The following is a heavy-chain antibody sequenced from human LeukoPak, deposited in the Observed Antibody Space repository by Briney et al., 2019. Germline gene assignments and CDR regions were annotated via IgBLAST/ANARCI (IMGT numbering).Heavy chain of an antibody. J-gene: IGHJ3*02. CDR1: GFTVSSNY. CDR3: AREGGSYEGAFDI. V-gene: IGHV3-66*02. Sequence: GGSLRLSCAASGFTVSSNYMSWVRQAPGKGLEGVSVIYSGGSTYYADSVKGRFTISRDNSKNTLYLQMNSLRAEDTAVYYCAREGGSYEGAFDIWGQGTMVTVSS. D-gene: IGHD1-26*01. CDR2: IYSGGST.